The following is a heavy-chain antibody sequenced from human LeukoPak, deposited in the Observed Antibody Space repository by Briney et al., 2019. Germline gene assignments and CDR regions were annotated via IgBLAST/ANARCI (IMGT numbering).Heavy chain of an antibody. Sequence: GRSLRLSCAASGFTFSSSAMSWVRQAPRNWLEWLSSITGVGDSTYYADSVECRFTISSDNSNNTLYRQVNSLRTGERAVYYCAKDKTKMVRRVPHNWFGPWGKGNLVSVSS. J-gene: IGHJ5*02. CDR3: AKDKTKMVRRVPHNWFGP. CDR1: GFTFSSSA. V-gene: IGHV3-23*01. D-gene: IGHD3-10*01. CDR2: ITGVGDST.